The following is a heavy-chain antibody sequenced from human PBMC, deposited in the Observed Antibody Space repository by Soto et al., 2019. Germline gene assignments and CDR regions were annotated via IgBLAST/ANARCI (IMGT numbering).Heavy chain of an antibody. CDR3: ARGSESFDL. V-gene: IGHV1-18*01. CDR1: GYTFHNYG. CDR2: ISGYNGNT. J-gene: IGHJ4*02. Sequence: ASAKVSCKASGYTFHNYGISWVRQVPGQGLEWMGWISGYNGNTNYAPKIQGRVTVTRDTSTATAYMELRSLRSDDTAIYYCARGSESFDLWGQGTLVTVSS. D-gene: IGHD1-26*01.